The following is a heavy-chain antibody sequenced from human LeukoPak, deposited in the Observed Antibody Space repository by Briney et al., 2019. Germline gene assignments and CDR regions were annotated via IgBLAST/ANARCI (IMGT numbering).Heavy chain of an antibody. V-gene: IGHV3-23*01. J-gene: IGHJ1*01. CDR3: AKEIYGDSTGARFQH. D-gene: IGHD4-17*01. CDR1: GFRFSSYA. Sequence: PPGGSLRLSCAASGFRFSSYAMSWVRQAPGKGLEWVSVISGSGGSTYYADSVKGRFTVSRDNSKNTVYLQMNSLRAEDTAVYYCAKEIYGDSTGARFQHWGQGTLLTVSS. CDR2: ISGSGGST.